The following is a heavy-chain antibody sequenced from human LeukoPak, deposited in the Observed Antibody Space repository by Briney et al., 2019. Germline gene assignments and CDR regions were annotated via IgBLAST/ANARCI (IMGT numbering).Heavy chain of an antibody. V-gene: IGHV1-18*01. D-gene: IGHD5/OR15-5a*01. Sequence: ASVKVSCKASGYTFTNYGISWVRQDPGQGLEWMGWISAYSGNTHYAQKIQGRVTMTTDTSTSTAYMELRSLTSDDTAVYYCARDAVSTTTAGGIDYRGQGTLVTVSS. CDR1: GYTFTNYG. J-gene: IGHJ4*02. CDR2: ISAYSGNT. CDR3: ARDAVSTTTAGGIDY.